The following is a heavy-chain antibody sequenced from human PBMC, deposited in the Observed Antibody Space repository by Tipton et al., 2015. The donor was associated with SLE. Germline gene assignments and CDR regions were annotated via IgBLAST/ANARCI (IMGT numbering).Heavy chain of an antibody. J-gene: IGHJ4*02. V-gene: IGHV4-34*01. CDR2: INHSGST. D-gene: IGHD3-3*01. CDR1: GGSFSGYY. Sequence: TLSLTCAVYGGSFSGYYWSWIRQPPGKGLEWIGEINHSGSTNYNPSLKSRVTISVDTSKNQFSLKLSSVTAADTAVYYCARTGFLEWLGHLDYWGQGTLVTVSS. CDR3: ARTGFLEWLGHLDY.